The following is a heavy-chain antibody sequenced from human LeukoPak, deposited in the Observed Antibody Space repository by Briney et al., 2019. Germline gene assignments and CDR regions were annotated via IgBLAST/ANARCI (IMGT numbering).Heavy chain of an antibody. CDR1: GGSFSGYY. J-gene: IGHJ4*02. D-gene: IGHD6-6*01. CDR2: INHSGST. CDR3: ARAPSFYSSSSGRGSWYFDY. V-gene: IGHV4-34*01. Sequence: SETLSLTCAVYGGSFSGYYWSWIRQPPGKGLEWIGEINHSGSTNYNPSRQSRVTISVDTSKTQFSLKLSSVTAADTAVYYCARAPSFYSSSSGRGSWYFDYWGQGTLVTVSS.